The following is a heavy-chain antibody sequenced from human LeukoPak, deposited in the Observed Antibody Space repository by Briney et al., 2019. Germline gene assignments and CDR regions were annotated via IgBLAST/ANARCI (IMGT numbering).Heavy chain of an antibody. CDR1: GGSISSYY. CDR3: ARLVYSGDFDY. Sequence: PSETLSLTCTVSGGSISSYYWSWIRQPPGKGLEWVGYIYYSGSTNYNPSLKSRVTISVDTSKNQFSLELSSVTAADTAVYYCARLVYSGDFDYWGQGTLVTVSS. V-gene: IGHV4-59*08. CDR2: IYYSGST. D-gene: IGHD6-13*01. J-gene: IGHJ4*02.